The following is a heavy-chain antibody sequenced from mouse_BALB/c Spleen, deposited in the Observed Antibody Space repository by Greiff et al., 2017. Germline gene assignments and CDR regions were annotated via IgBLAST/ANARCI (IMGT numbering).Heavy chain of an antibody. CDR3: ARDGITTVVATSGAMDY. V-gene: IGHV5-17*02. Sequence: EVKLMESGGGLVQPGGSRKLSCAASGFTFSSFGMHWVRQAPEKGLEWVAYISSGSSTIYYADTVKGRFTISRDNPKNTLFLQMTSLRSEDTAMYYCARDGITTVVATSGAMDYWGQGTSVTVSS. J-gene: IGHJ4*01. D-gene: IGHD1-1*01. CDR1: GFTFSSFG. CDR2: ISSGSSTI.